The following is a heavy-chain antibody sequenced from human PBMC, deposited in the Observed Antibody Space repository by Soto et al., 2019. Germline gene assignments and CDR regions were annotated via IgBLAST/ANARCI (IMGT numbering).Heavy chain of an antibody. V-gene: IGHV5-51*01. CDR3: ARLRDSIVVAPATNAMDV. Sequence: GESLKISCKGSGYSFPSDWIGWVRQMPGKGLEWMGSIYPADSDTRYSPSFQGQVTISADKSISTAYLQWSSLKASDTAMYYCARLRDSIVVAPATNAMDVWGQGTTVTVSS. J-gene: IGHJ6*02. CDR1: GYSFPSDW. D-gene: IGHD2-2*01. CDR2: IYPADSDT.